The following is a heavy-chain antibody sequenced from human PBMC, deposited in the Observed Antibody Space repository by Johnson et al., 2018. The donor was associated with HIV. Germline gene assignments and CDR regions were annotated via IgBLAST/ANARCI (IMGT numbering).Heavy chain of an antibody. CDR1: GFIFSSYG. CDR3: AKDLRVFDWFNAYDAFDI. CDR2: IWYDGSNK. J-gene: IGHJ3*02. V-gene: IGHV3-33*06. D-gene: IGHD3-9*01. Sequence: QVQLVESGGGVVQPGRSLRLSCAASGFIFSSYGMHWVRQAPGKGLEWVAVIWYDGSNKYYADSVRGRFTISRDNSKNTLYLQMNSQRADDTAVYYCAKDLRVFDWFNAYDAFDIWGQGTMVTVSS.